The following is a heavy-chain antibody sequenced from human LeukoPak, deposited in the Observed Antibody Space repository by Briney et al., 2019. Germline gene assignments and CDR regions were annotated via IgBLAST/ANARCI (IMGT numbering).Heavy chain of an antibody. J-gene: IGHJ4*02. CDR3: TRDDAVGGGYLDY. Sequence: GGSLRLSCAASGYTFTNYNMYWVRQAPGKGLEWVSAIRDSGDNTYYADSVKGRFTISRDKSKNTLFLQMNSLRAEDTAIYYCTRDDAVGGGYLDYWGQGALVTVSS. V-gene: IGHV3-23*01. D-gene: IGHD6-19*01. CDR2: IRDSGDNT. CDR1: GYTFTNYN.